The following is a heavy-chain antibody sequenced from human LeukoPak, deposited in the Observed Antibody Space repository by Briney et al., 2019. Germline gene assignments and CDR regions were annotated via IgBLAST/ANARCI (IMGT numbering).Heavy chain of an antibody. V-gene: IGHV4-34*01. CDR1: GGSFSGYY. D-gene: IGHD6-19*01. J-gene: IGHJ4*02. CDR2: INHSGST. Sequence: PSETLSLTCAVYGGSFSGYYWSWIRQPPGKGLEWIGEINHSGSTNYNPSLKSRVTISVDTSKNQFSLKLSSVTAADTAVHYCASSSGWSLYYFDYWGQGTLVTVSS. CDR3: ASSSGWSLYYFDY.